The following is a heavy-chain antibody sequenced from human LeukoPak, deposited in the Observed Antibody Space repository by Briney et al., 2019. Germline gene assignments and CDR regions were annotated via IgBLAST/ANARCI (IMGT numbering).Heavy chain of an antibody. CDR2: IWDDGNKK. CDR3: ARDFGTTVTTFGAVDI. V-gene: IGHV3-33*01. Sequence: GGSLRLSCAASGFTFSHYGMHWVRQAPGKGLEWVSLIWDDGNKKSHADTVKGRFTISRDNSKNTLYLQMNSLRAEDTALYYCARDFGTTVTTFGAVDIWGQGTKVIVSS. CDR1: GFTFSHYG. J-gene: IGHJ3*02. D-gene: IGHD4-17*01.